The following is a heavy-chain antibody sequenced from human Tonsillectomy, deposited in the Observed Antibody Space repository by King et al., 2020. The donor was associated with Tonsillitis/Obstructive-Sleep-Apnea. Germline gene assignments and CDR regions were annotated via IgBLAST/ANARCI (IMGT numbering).Heavy chain of an antibody. CDR3: ARGVDYYDSSGQNNWFDP. Sequence: QVQLPASGPGLVKPSQTLSLTCTVSGGSISTGGYYWSWIRPHPGKGLAWIGYIYYSGSTYYTPSLKSRVPISVDTSKNQFSLKLSSVTAADTAVYYCARGVDYYDSSGQNNWFDPWGQGTLVTVSS. CDR2: IYYSGST. D-gene: IGHD3-22*01. J-gene: IGHJ5*02. V-gene: IGHV4-31*03. CDR1: GGSISTGGYY.